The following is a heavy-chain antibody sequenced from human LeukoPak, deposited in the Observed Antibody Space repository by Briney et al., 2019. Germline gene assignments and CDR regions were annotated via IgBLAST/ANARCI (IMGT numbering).Heavy chain of an antibody. V-gene: IGHV1-24*01. D-gene: IGHD3-22*01. J-gene: IGHJ4*02. CDR1: GYTLTELS. CDR3: ATSLVHYYDSSGPDY. Sequence: ASVNVSCKVSGYTLTELSMHWVRQAPGKGLEWMGGFDPEDGETIYAQKFQGRVTMTEDTSTDTAYMELSSLRSEDTAVYYCATSLVHYYDSSGPDYWGQGTLVTVSS. CDR2: FDPEDGET.